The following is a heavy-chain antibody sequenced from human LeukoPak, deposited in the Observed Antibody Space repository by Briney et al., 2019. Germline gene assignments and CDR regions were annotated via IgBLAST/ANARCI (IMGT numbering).Heavy chain of an antibody. CDR2: ISYDGRNK. J-gene: IGHJ5*02. CDR3: ARDLADYGAVSPPPS. Sequence: GGSLRLSCAASGFTFSSYAMHWVREAPGKGLEGVAVISYDGRNKYYADSVKGRFPISSDNSKNTLYLKTNSMSAEATAVYYSARDLADYGAVSPPPSWGQGTLVTVSS. D-gene: IGHD4-17*01. CDR1: GFTFSSYA. V-gene: IGHV3-30*04.